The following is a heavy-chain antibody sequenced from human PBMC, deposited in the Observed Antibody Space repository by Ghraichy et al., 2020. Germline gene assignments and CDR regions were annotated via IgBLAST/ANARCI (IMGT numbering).Heavy chain of an antibody. Sequence: GGSLRLSCAASGFTFSSYAMSWVRQAPGKGLEWVSAISGSGGSTYYADSVKGRFTISRDNSKNTLYLQMNSLRAEDTAVYYCAKDRGDYGDLYYFDYWGQGTLVTVSA. CDR3: AKDRGDYGDLYYFDY. J-gene: IGHJ4*02. D-gene: IGHD4-17*01. V-gene: IGHV3-23*01. CDR1: GFTFSSYA. CDR2: ISGSGGST.